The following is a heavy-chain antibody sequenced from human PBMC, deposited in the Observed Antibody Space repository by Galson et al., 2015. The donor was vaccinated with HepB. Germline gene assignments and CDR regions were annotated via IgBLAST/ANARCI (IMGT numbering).Heavy chain of an antibody. V-gene: IGHV4-38-2*02. D-gene: IGHD6-19*01. CDR3: ARGKSNSGLDK. Sequence: TLSLTCTVSGYSISGTYYWGWIRQPPGKGLEWIGSISHIGSTYSNPSLKSRVTISLDTSKNHFSLKLNSVTAADTALYYCARGKSNSGLDKWGQGTLVTVSS. J-gene: IGHJ4*02. CDR1: GYSISGTYY. CDR2: ISHIGST.